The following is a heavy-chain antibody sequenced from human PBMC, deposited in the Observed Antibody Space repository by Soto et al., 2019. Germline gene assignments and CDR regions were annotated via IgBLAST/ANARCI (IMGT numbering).Heavy chain of an antibody. CDR3: ARDLAKGGGSAGFDY. CDR2: INPKSGGT. CDR1: GDAFTANY. Sequence: GSVKGYCKASGDAFTANYIHWVRQAPGQGFEWMGWINPKSGGTKYPQKFQGRVTMTRDTSLSTVYMTLTRLTSDDTAVYYCARDLAKGGGSAGFDYWGQGTMVTVSS. J-gene: IGHJ4*02. V-gene: IGHV1-2*02. D-gene: IGHD1-26*01.